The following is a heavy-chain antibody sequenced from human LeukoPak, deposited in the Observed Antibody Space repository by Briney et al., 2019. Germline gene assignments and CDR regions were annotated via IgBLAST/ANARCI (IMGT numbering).Heavy chain of an antibody. V-gene: IGHV3-23*01. CDR2: ISGSGFT. CDR3: ARGLYSSSP. J-gene: IGHJ4*02. Sequence: PGGSLRLSCAASGFTFSSYAMSWVRQAPGKGLEWVSAISGSGFTYYADSVKGRFTSSRDNSKNPLYLQMNSLRVEDTAVYYCARGLYSSSPWGQGTLVTVSS. D-gene: IGHD6-6*01. CDR1: GFTFSSYA.